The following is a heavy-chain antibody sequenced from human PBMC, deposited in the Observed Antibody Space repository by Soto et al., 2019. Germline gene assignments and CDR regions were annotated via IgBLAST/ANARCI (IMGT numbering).Heavy chain of an antibody. CDR2: IIPLLPIT. V-gene: IGHV1-69*08. D-gene: IGHD2-15*01. CDR3: ARDLSGICTGDSRHYS. CDR1: GGTFSSYT. J-gene: IGHJ4*02. Sequence: QVHLVQSGAEVKKPGSSVKVSCKASGGTFSSYTISWVRQAPGQGLEWMGRIIPLLPITNYAQKFQGRLSITADKSTSTTYMELSSLRSEDTAIYYCARDLSGICTGDSRHYSWGQGTLVTVSS.